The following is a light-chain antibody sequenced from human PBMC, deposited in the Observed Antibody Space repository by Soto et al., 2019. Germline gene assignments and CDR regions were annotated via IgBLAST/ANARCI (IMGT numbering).Light chain of an antibody. CDR3: QQYDTSPPT. CDR2: DAS. J-gene: IGKJ5*01. Sequence: EIVMTQSPATLSVSPGEGATLSCKASQNVYNNLAWYQQRPGQPPRLLIYDASTRATGISARFSGSGYGTEFTLTISRLEREDFAVYYCQQYDTSPPTFGQGTRLDIK. CDR1: QNVYNN. V-gene: IGKV3-15*01.